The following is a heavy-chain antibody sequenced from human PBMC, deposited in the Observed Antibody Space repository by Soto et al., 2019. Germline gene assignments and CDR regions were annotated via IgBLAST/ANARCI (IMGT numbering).Heavy chain of an antibody. J-gene: IGHJ1*01. CDR2: IRSKAYGGTT. CDR3: TSKRLGVVVRPPFQH. CDR1: GFTFGDYA. D-gene: IGHD2-21*01. Sequence: GGSLRLSCTASGFTFGDYAMSWFRQAPGKGLEWVGFIRSKAYGGTTEYAASVKGRFTISRDDSKSIAYLQMNSLKTEDTAVYYCTSKRLGVVVRPPFQHWGQGTLVTVSS. V-gene: IGHV3-49*03.